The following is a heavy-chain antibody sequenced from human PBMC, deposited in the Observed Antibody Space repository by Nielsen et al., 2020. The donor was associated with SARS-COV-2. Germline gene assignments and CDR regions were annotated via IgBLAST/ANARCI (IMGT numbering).Heavy chain of an antibody. Sequence: GGSLNLSFAASGSPFSGYALAWVGKLQGRGWGGVSAISGSGGSTYYADSVKGRFTISRDNSKNTLYLQMNSLRAEDTAVYYCAKDKDEGGGSSWYRFAYYYYGMDVWGQGTTVTVSS. V-gene: IGHV3-23*01. J-gene: IGHJ6*02. CDR1: GSPFSGYA. CDR2: ISGSGGST. D-gene: IGHD6-13*01. CDR3: AKDKDEGGGSSWYRFAYYYYGMDV.